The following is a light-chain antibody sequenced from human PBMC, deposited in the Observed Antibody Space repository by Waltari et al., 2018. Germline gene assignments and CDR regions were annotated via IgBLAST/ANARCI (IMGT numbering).Light chain of an antibody. CDR1: QSISSW. Sequence: DIQMTQSPSTLSAAVVDRVTITCRASQSISSWLAWYQQKPGKAPKLLIYKASSLESGVPSRFSGSGSETEFTLTISSLQPDDSATYYCQQYNNYWTFGQGTKVEIK. J-gene: IGKJ1*01. CDR2: KAS. V-gene: IGKV1-5*03. CDR3: QQYNNYWT.